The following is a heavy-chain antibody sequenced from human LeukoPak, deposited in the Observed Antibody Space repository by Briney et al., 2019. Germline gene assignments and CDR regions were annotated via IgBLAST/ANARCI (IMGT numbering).Heavy chain of an antibody. CDR1: GYTFTSYA. D-gene: IGHD2-2*02. CDR2: INAGNGNT. V-gene: IGHV1-3*01. Sequence: ASVKVSCKASGYTFTSYAMHWVRQAPGQRLEWMGWINAGNGNTKYSQKFQGRVTITRDTSASTAYMELSSLRSDDTAVYYCARDAPDSRYCSSTSCYIGGNYWGQGTLVTVSS. CDR3: ARDAPDSRYCSSTSCYIGGNY. J-gene: IGHJ4*02.